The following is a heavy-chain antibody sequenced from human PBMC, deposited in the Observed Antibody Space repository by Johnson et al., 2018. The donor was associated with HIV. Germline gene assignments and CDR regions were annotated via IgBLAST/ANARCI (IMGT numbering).Heavy chain of an antibody. V-gene: IGHV3-15*05. D-gene: IGHD2-15*01. J-gene: IGHJ3*02. Sequence: VQLVESGGGVVQPGGSLRLSCVASGITFSDAWMNWVRQPPGKGLEWVGRIKSHIDRGTTDHAAHVKGRFTISRDNAKNSRYLQMNSRRAEETALYYCARGWDAFDIWGQGTMVTVSS. CDR2: IKSHIDRGTT. CDR3: ARGWDAFDI. CDR1: GITFSDAW.